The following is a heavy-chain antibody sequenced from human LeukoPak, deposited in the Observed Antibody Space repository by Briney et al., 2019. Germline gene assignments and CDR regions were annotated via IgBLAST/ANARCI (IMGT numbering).Heavy chain of an antibody. J-gene: IGHJ3*02. Sequence: SETLSLTCTVSGGSISSYYWSWIRQPPGKGLEWIGYIYTSGSTNYNPSLKSRVTISVDTSKNQFSLKLSSVTAADTAVYYCARLMSHDAFDIWGQGTMVTVSS. CDR2: IYTSGST. V-gene: IGHV4-4*09. CDR1: GGSISSYY. CDR3: ARLMSHDAFDI.